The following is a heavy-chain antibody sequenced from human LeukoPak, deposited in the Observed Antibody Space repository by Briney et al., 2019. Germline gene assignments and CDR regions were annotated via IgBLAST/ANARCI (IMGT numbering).Heavy chain of an antibody. CDR2: INSDGSST. V-gene: IGHV3-74*01. CDR1: GFTFSSYW. CDR3: ARARGTKDFDY. D-gene: IGHD2-8*01. J-gene: IGHJ4*02. Sequence: GGSLRLSCAASGFTFSSYWMHWVRQAPGKGLVWVSRINSDGSSTSYADSVKGRFTISRDNAKNTLYLQMNSLRAEDTAVYYCARARGTKDFDYWGQGTLVTVSS.